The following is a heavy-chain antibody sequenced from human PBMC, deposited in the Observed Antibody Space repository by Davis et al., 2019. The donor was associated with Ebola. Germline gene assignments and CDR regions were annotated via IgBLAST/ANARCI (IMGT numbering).Heavy chain of an antibody. J-gene: IGHJ4*02. CDR2: ISAYNGHT. V-gene: IGHV1-18*01. D-gene: IGHD6-19*01. CDR1: GYTFNSHG. CDR3: ARGRNGGWDFDY. Sequence: AASVKVSCKASGYTFNSHGISWVRQAPGQGLEWMARISAYNGHTNYAQKFQGRLTLTTDTSTSTVYMELRSLTSDDTAEYYCARGRNGGWDFDYWGQGTRVTVSS.